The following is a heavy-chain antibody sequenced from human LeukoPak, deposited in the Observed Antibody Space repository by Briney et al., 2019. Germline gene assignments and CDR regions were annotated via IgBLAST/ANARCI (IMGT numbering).Heavy chain of an antibody. J-gene: IGHJ6*03. CDR2: IYHSGST. CDR3: ARVITGDWNYYYYYMDV. V-gene: IGHV4-38-2*02. D-gene: IGHD2-21*02. CDR1: GYSISSGYY. Sequence: SETLSLTCTVSGYSISSGYYWGWIRQPPGKGLEWIGSIYHSGSTYYNPSLKSRVTISVDTSKNQFSLKLSSVTAADTAVYYCARVITGDWNYYYYYMDVWGKGTTVTVSS.